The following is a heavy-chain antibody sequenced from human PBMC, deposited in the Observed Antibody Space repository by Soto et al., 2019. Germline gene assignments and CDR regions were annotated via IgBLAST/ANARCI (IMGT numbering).Heavy chain of an antibody. Sequence: QVQLVQSGDEVKKPGASVKVSCKASGYIFVNYGIAWVRQAPGQGLEWMGWISPYTGNTHSATKVQGRLTMTTDTSTSTDYMDLGSLTSDDTAVYYCLMVDKYVTPTPQDVWGQGTTVTVSS. CDR1: GYIFVNYG. CDR2: ISPYTGNT. CDR3: LMVDKYVTPTPQDV. J-gene: IGHJ6*02. V-gene: IGHV1-18*01. D-gene: IGHD5-12*01.